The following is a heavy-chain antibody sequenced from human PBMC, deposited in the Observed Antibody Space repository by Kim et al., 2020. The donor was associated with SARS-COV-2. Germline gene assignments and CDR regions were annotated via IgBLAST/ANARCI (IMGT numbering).Heavy chain of an antibody. Sequence: IYAQKFQGRVTVTEDTSTDTAYMVLSSLRSEDTAVYYCAADYFGADAVDYWGQGTLVTVSS. CDR3: AADYFGADAVDY. V-gene: IGHV1-24*01. D-gene: IGHD3-16*01. J-gene: IGHJ4*02.